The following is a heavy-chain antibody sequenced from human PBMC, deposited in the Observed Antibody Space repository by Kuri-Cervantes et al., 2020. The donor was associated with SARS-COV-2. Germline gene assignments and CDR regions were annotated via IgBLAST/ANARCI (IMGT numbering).Heavy chain of an antibody. V-gene: IGHV3-30*02. CDR1: GFTFSSYG. CDR3: ARKYYYDTGDAFDI. D-gene: IGHD3-22*01. J-gene: IGHJ3*02. CDR2: IRYDGSNK. Sequence: GGSLRLSCAASGFTFSSYGMHWVRQAPGKGLEWVAFIRYDGSNKYYADSVKGRFTISRDNAKNSLYLQMNSLRAENTAVYYCARKYYYDTGDAFDIWGQGTMVTVSS.